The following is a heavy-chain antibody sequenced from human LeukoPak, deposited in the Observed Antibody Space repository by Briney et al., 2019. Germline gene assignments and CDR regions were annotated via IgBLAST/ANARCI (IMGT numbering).Heavy chain of an antibody. CDR3: ARGPLGSSSWYFLDPYFDY. CDR2: INPSGGST. J-gene: IGHJ4*02. V-gene: IGHV1-46*01. CDR1: GYTFTSYH. Sequence: ASVKVSCKASGYTFTSYHMHWVRQAPGQGLEWMGIINPSGGSTSYAQHFQGRVTMPRDTSTSTVYMELSSLRSEDTAVYYCARGPLGSSSWYFLDPYFDYWGQGTLVTVSS. D-gene: IGHD6-13*01.